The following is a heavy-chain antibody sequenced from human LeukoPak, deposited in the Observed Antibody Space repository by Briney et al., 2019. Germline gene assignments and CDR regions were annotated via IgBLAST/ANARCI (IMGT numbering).Heavy chain of an antibody. CDR2: ISYDGSNK. J-gene: IGHJ6*02. CDR1: GFTFSSYG. Sequence: GRSLRLSCAASGFTFSSYGMHWVRQAPGKGLEWVAVISYDGSNKYYADSVKGRFTISRDNSKNTLYLQMNSLRAEDTAVYYCAKDRGSGSGSYYYYYGMDAWGQGTTVTVSS. V-gene: IGHV3-30*18. D-gene: IGHD3-10*01. CDR3: AKDRGSGSGSYYYYYGMDA.